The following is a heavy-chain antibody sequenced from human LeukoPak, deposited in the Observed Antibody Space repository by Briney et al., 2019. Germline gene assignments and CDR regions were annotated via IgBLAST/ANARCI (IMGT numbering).Heavy chain of an antibody. J-gene: IGHJ1*01. D-gene: IGHD1-26*01. CDR1: GFTLSSYS. CDR2: ISSSRSYI. CDR3: ASLVGATTKGYFQH. Sequence: GASLRLSCAASGFTLSSYSMNWVHQAPGKGLEWVSSISSSRSYIYYADSVRGRFTISRDNAKNSLYLQMHSLRAEYTAVYYCASLVGATTKGYFQHWGQGTLVTVST. V-gene: IGHV3-21*01.